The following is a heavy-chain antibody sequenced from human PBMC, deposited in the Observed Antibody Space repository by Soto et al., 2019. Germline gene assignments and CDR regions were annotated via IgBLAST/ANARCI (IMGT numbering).Heavy chain of an antibody. D-gene: IGHD2-15*01. Sequence: QVQLVQSGAEVKKPGASVKVSCKASGYTFTSYYMHWVRQAPGQGLEWMGIINPSGGSTSYAQKFQGRVNMTRDTSTSTVYMELSSLRSEDTAVYYCARRPLCSGGSCKAFDYWGQGTLVTVSS. CDR1: GYTFTSYY. CDR3: ARRPLCSGGSCKAFDY. J-gene: IGHJ4*02. CDR2: INPSGGST. V-gene: IGHV1-46*01.